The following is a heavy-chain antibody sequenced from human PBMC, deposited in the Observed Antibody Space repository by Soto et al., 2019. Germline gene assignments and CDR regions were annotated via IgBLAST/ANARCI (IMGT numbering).Heavy chain of an antibody. J-gene: IGHJ6*02. CDR1: GDSINTYT. D-gene: IGHD6-13*01. V-gene: IGHV4-59*12. CDR2: IFSSGST. CDR3: ARGESSSWPGYHYYGMDV. Sequence: PSETLSLTCTVSGDSINTYTWTWIRQPPGKGLEWIGYIFSSGSTNYNPSLQSRLTMSVDTSKNLFSLKLSSVTAADTAVYYCARGESSSWPGYHYYGMDVWGQGTTVTVSS.